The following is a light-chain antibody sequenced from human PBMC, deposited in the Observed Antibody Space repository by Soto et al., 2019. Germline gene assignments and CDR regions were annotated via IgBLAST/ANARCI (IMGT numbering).Light chain of an antibody. CDR2: DVS. CDR3: SSYTSSSTLV. J-gene: IGLJ3*02. Sequence: QSALTQPASVSRSPGQSITISCTGTSSDVGGYNYVSWYQQHPGKAPRLMDYDVSNRPSGVSNRFSGSKSGNTASLTISGLQAEDEADYYCSSYTSSSTLVFGGGTQLTVL. V-gene: IGLV2-14*01. CDR1: SSDVGGYNY.